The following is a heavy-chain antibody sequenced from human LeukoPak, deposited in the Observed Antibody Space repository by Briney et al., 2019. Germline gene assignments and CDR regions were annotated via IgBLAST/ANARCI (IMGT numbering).Heavy chain of an antibody. CDR3: AIARYPRKAFDI. V-gene: IGHV4-34*01. D-gene: IGHD1-14*01. CDR2: INHSGST. CDR1: GGSFSGYY. J-gene: IGHJ3*02. Sequence: SEILSLTCAVYGGSFSGYYWSWIRQPPGKGLEWIGEINHSGSTNYNPSLKSRVTISVDTSKNQFSLKLSSVTAADTAVYYCAIARYPRKAFDIWGQGTMVTVSS.